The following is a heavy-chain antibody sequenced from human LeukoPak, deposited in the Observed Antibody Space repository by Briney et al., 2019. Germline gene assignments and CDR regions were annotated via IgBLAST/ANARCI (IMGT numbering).Heavy chain of an antibody. D-gene: IGHD4-23*01. CDR2: IYTSGST. CDR3: AREGGNSYYYYYMDV. V-gene: IGHV4-38-2*02. CDR1: GYSISSGYY. Sequence: SETLSLTCTVSGYSISSGYYWGWIRQPPGKGLEWIGRIYTSGSTNYNPSLKSRVTISVDTSKNQFSLKLSSVTAADTAVYYCAREGGNSYYYYYMDVWGKGTTVTVSS. J-gene: IGHJ6*03.